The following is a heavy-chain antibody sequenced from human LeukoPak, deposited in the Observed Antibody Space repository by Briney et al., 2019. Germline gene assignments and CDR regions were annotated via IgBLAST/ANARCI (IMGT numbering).Heavy chain of an antibody. D-gene: IGHD2-15*01. J-gene: IGHJ4*02. CDR1: GGSFSGYY. V-gene: IGHV4-34*01. CDR2: INHSGST. Sequence: PSETLSLTCAVYGGSFSGYYWSRIRQPPGKGLEWIGEINHSGSTNYNPSLKSRVTISVDTSKNQFSLKLSSVAAADTAVYYCARDCSGGSCYRGVDYWGQGTLVTVSS. CDR3: ARDCSGGSCYRGVDY.